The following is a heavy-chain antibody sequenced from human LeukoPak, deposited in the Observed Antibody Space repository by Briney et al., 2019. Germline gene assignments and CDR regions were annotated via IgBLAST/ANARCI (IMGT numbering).Heavy chain of an antibody. Sequence: GGSLRLSCAASGFTFSNHAMHWVRQAPGKGLEWVAVISYDGSNKYYADSVKGRFTISRDNSKNTLYLRMNSLRAEDTAVYYCARDNLYYGMDVWGQGTTVTVSS. CDR3: ARDNLYYGMDV. V-gene: IGHV3-30-3*01. D-gene: IGHD1-14*01. J-gene: IGHJ6*02. CDR1: GFTFSNHA. CDR2: ISYDGSNK.